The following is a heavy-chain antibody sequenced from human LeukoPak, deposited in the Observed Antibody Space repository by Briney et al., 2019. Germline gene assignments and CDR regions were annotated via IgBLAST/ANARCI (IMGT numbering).Heavy chain of an antibody. CDR1: GYNFRNYW. CDR3: ARRNYYDVWFDP. J-gene: IGHJ5*02. V-gene: IGHV5-51*01. D-gene: IGHD3-16*01. Sequence: GESLKISCKASGYNFRNYWIGWVRQMPGKGLEWMGIIYPGGSETQYMPSFEGQVTISVDESTSTVYLQWSTLKASDTAMYYCARRNYYDVWFDPWGQGTLVTVSS. CDR2: IYPGGSET.